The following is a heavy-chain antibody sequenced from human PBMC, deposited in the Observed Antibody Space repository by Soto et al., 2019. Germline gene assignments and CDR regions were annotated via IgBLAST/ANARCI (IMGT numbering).Heavy chain of an antibody. CDR1: GYTFTGYY. J-gene: IGHJ6*02. CDR3: ARDMARSMGDYYYGMDV. CDR2: INPNSGGT. V-gene: IGHV1-2*04. D-gene: IGHD3-16*01. Sequence: QVQLVQSGAEVKKPGASVKVSCKASGYTFTGYYMHWVRQAPGQGLEWMGWINPNSGGTNYAQKFQGWVTMTRDXSXXXXXMXXXXLRSDDTAVYYCARDMARSMGDYYYGMDVWGQGTTVTVSS.